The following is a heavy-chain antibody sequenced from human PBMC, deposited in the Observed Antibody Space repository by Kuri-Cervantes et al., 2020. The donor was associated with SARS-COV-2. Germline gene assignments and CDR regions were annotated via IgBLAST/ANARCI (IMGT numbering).Heavy chain of an antibody. CDR3: AREEYPHYRSSWYFHK. CDR2: IGSSSSII. CDR1: GFTFSDYS. Sequence: GGSLRLSCAASGFTFSDYSMNWVRQAPGKGLEWVSYIGSSSSIIYYADSMKGRSTISRDNAKNSLSLQMNSLRAEDTAVYYCAREEYPHYRSSWYFHKWGQGTLVTVSS. D-gene: IGHD6-13*01. J-gene: IGHJ4*02. V-gene: IGHV3-48*01.